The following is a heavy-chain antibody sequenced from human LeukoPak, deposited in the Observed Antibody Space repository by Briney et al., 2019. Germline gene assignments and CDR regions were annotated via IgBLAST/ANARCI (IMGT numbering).Heavy chain of an antibody. CDR2: ISGSGGST. Sequence: GGSLRLSCAASGFTFSSYAISWVRQAPGKGLEWVSAISGSGGSTYYADSVKGRFTISRDNSKNTLYLQMNSLRAEDTAVYYCAKVPGQNYYYYGMDVWGQGTTVTVSS. J-gene: IGHJ6*02. CDR3: AKVPGQNYYYYGMDV. V-gene: IGHV3-23*01. CDR1: GFTFSSYA.